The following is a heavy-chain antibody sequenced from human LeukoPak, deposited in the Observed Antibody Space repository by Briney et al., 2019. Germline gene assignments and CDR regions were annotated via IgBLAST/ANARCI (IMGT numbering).Heavy chain of an antibody. CDR3: ARRDGYTFDL. CDR2: IYYSGST. V-gene: IGHV4-59*08. D-gene: IGHD5-12*01. CDR1: GGSISSYY. Sequence: SETLSLTCTVSGGSISSYYWSWIRQPPGKGLEWIGYIYYSGSTNYNPSLKSRVTISVDTSKNQFSLKLSAVTAADTAVYYCARRDGYTFDLWGRGTLVTVSS. J-gene: IGHJ2*01.